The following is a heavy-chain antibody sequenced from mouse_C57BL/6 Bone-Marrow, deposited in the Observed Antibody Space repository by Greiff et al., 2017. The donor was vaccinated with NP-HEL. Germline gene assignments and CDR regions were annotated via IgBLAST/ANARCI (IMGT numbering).Heavy chain of an antibody. CDR2: ISGGGGNT. Sequence: DVMLVESGGGLVNPGGSLKLSCAASGFTFSSYTMSWVRQTPEKRLEWVATISGGGGNTYYPDSVKGRFTISRDNAKNTLYLQMSSLRSEDTALYYCASPITTVVATPSFAYWGQGTLVTVSA. J-gene: IGHJ3*01. CDR3: ASPITTVVATPSFAY. D-gene: IGHD1-1*01. CDR1: GFTFSSYT. V-gene: IGHV5-9*01.